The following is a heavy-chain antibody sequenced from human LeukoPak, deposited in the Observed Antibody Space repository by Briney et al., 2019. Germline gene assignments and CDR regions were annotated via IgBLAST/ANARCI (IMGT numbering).Heavy chain of an antibody. CDR1: GGSITSTNW. J-gene: IGHJ5*02. V-gene: IGHV4-4*02. D-gene: IGHD4-23*01. CDR3: ARGTVALDP. Sequence: TSETLSLTCGVSGGSITSTNWWSWVRQPPGQGLEWIGEIPLTGRTNYNPSLIGRVIMSLDESRNQLSLTLTPVTAADTAVYYCARGTVALDPWGQGTLVIVSS. CDR2: IPLTGRT.